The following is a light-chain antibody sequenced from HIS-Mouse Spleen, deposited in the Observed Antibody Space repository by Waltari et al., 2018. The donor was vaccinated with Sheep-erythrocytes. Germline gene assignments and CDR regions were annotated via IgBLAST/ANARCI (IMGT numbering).Light chain of an antibody. J-gene: IGKJ3*01. V-gene: IGKV2-28*01. CDR1: QSLLHSNGYNS. CDR2: LGS. CDR3: MQALQTPIFT. Sequence: DIVMTQSPLSLPVTPGEPASISCRSSQSLLHSNGYNSLDWYLQKPGQSPQLLIYLGSTRAAGVPDRFSGSGSGTDFTLKISRVEAEDVGVYYCMQALQTPIFTFGPGTKVDIK.